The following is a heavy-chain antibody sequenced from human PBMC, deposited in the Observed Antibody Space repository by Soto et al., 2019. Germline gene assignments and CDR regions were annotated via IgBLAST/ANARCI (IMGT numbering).Heavy chain of an antibody. CDR2: ISAYNGNT. CDR3: ARDVRGVTPPEYFQH. CDR1: GYTFTSYG. D-gene: IGHD3-10*02. J-gene: IGHJ1*01. V-gene: IGHV1-18*01. Sequence: ASVKVSCKASGYTFTSYGISWVRQAPGQGLEGMGWISAYNGNTNYARKLQGRVTMTTDTSTSTAYMELRSLRSDDTAVYYCARDVRGVTPPEYFQHWGQGTLVTVSS.